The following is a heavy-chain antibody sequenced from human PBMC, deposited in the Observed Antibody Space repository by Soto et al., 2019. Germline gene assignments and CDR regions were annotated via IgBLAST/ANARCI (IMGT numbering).Heavy chain of an antibody. V-gene: IGHV4-39*01. D-gene: IGHD1-26*01. CDR2: IYYSGST. CDR3: ARRGVGAPLDY. CDR1: GDSISRIDYY. Sequence: ETLSLTCSVSGDSISRIDYYWTWIRQHPEKGLEWIGSIYYSGSTYYNPSLKSRVTISVDTSKNQFSLKLSSVTAADTAVYYCARRGVGAPLDYWGQGTLVTVSS. J-gene: IGHJ4*02.